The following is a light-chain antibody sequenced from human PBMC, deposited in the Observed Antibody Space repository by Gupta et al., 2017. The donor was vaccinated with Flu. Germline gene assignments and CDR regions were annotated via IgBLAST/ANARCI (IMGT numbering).Light chain of an antibody. CDR2: PAS. CDR3: QQAYSFPLT. Sequence: PSAVAASVGDRVTVTCRASEAIYGQVGWYQQKPGKAPKLLIDPASTLQGGVPSRCSGSGSETVFTLTITSLQPEDAATYYCQQAYSFPLTFGGGTKVEIK. J-gene: IGKJ4*01. CDR1: EAIYGQ. V-gene: IGKV1-12*01.